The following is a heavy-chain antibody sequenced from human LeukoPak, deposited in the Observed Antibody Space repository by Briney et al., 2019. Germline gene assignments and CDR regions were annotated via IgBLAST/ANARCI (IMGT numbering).Heavy chain of an antibody. J-gene: IGHJ4*02. V-gene: IGHV1-18*01. D-gene: IGHD3-16*02. CDR2: ISSYNYT. Sequence: ASVKVSCKASGYTFTSYGISWVRQAPGQGLGWMGWISSYNYTNYAQKVQGTVTLTPDTFTSTDYMELRSLRPDDTAVYFCARDRSNHDFWRGGTLVTVSS. CDR3: ARDRSNHDF. CDR1: GYTFTSYG.